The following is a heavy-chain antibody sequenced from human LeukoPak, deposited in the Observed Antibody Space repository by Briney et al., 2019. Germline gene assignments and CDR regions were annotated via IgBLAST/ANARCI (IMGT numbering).Heavy chain of an antibody. CDR2: INPNSGGT. CDR3: VRSRAAANWFDP. Sequence: ASVKVSCKASGYTFTGYYMHWVRQAPGQGLEWMGWINPNSGGTNYAQKFQGRVTMTRDTSISTAYVELSRLRSDDTAVYYCVRSRAAANWFDPWGQGTLVTVSS. CDR1: GYTFTGYY. D-gene: IGHD6-13*01. J-gene: IGHJ5*02. V-gene: IGHV1-2*02.